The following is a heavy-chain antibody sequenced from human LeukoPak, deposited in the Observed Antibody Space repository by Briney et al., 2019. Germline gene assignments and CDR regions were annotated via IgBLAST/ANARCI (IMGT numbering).Heavy chain of an antibody. V-gene: IGHV3-21*01. CDR3: ARGGNSAWLDPPLPPDY. D-gene: IGHD6-19*01. CDR2: IGGSSTYI. CDR1: GSTFNTYI. Sequence: GGSLRLACAASGSTFNTYIMHWVRQAPGKGLEWVSSIGGSSTYIHYADSLKGRFTISRDNAKNSLYLQVNSLRAEDTGVYYCARGGNSAWLDPPLPPDYWGQGTLVIVS. J-gene: IGHJ4*02.